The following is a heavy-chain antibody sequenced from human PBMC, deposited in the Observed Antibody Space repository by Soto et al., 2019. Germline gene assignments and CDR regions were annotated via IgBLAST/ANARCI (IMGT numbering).Heavy chain of an antibody. CDR2: INHTGGT. CDR3: ATRITVFGLLILPFDP. Sequence: SETLSLTCAVYGGSVNGYYWNWIRQPPGKGLEWIGEINHTGGTHYNPSLKSRVTMSVDTSKNQFSLRLSSVTAADTAIYYCATRITVFGLLILPFDPWGQGTQVTVYS. CDR1: GGSVNGYY. D-gene: IGHD3-3*01. V-gene: IGHV4-34*01. J-gene: IGHJ5*02.